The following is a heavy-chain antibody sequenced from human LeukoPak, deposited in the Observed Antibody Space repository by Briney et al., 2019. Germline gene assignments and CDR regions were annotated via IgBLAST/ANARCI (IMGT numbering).Heavy chain of an antibody. CDR2: IKQDGTEI. CDR1: GFTFSSHW. V-gene: IGHV3-7*01. Sequence: GGSLRLSCAASGFTFSSHWMSWVRQAPGKGPEWVANIKQDGTEIYYMDSVKGRSTISRDNAKNTLYLQMNSLRAEDTAVYYCARAVGATWYYYYYYMDVWGKGTTVTVSS. D-gene: IGHD4-17*01. J-gene: IGHJ6*03. CDR3: ARAVGATWYYYYYYMDV.